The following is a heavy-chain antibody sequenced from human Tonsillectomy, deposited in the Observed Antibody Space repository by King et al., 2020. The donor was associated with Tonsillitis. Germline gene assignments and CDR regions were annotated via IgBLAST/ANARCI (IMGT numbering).Heavy chain of an antibody. D-gene: IGHD3-10*01. CDR1: GFTFSSYE. CDR2: ISGRGCTI. J-gene: IGHJ3*02. V-gene: IGHV3-48*03. CDR3: ARDFFSDTGSGAFDI. Sequence: VQLVESGGGLVQPGGSLRLSCAASGFTFSSYEMNWARQAPGKGLEWVSYISGRGCTIYYADSVEGRFTISRDNAKSSLYLQMNSLRAEDTAVYYCARDFFSDTGSGAFDIWGQGTMVTVSS.